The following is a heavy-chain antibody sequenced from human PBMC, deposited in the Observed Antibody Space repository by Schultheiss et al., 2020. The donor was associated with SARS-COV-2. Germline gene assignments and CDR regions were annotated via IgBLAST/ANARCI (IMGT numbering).Heavy chain of an antibody. Sequence: SETLSLTCTVSGGSISSSSYYWGWIRQPPGKGLEWIGNIYYSGSTYYNPSLKSRVTISVDTSKNQFSLKLTSVTAADTAVYFCARVPRLGFYFDYWGQGTLVTVSS. D-gene: IGHD5-12*01. V-gene: IGHV4-30-4*01. CDR2: IYYSGST. CDR1: GGSISSSSYY. J-gene: IGHJ4*02. CDR3: ARVPRLGFYFDY.